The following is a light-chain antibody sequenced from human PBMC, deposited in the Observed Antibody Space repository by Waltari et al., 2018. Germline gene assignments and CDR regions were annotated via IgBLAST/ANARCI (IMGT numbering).Light chain of an antibody. V-gene: IGKV4-1*01. Sequence: DIVMTQSPDSLALSLGERATIKRKSSQNILPTPNNLNYLAWEQQKPGQPPKLLIYWASIRQFGVPARFSGGGSGTDFTLTIASLQAEDVAIYYCQQYYSAVTFGGGTKVEIK. CDR2: WAS. CDR1: QNILPTPNNLNY. J-gene: IGKJ4*01. CDR3: QQYYSAVT.